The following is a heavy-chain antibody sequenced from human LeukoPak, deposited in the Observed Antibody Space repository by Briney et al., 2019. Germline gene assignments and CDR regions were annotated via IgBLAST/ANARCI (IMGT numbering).Heavy chain of an antibody. CDR3: ARDSSLYNGRYTGDAFDI. CDR1: GYTFTNYG. CDR2: ISAYNGNT. V-gene: IGHV1-18*01. Sequence: ASVKVSCKASGYTFTNYGFNGVRQAPGQGLEWMRWISAYNGNTNYAQNLQGRVTMTTDTSTTTAYMDLRSLRSDDTAVYYCARDSSLYNGRYTGDAFDIWGQGTVVTVSS. D-gene: IGHD1-26*01. J-gene: IGHJ3*02.